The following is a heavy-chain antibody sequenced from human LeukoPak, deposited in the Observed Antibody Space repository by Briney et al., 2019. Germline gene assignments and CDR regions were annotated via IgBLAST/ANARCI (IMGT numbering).Heavy chain of an antibody. CDR1: GGSISSYY. J-gene: IGHJ6*02. D-gene: IGHD3-22*01. V-gene: IGHV4-59*01. Sequence: SETLSLTCTVSGGSISSYYWSWIRQPPGKGLEWIGYIYYSGSTNYSPSLKSRDTISVDTSKNQFSLKLSSVTAADTAVYYCAREDLSSGYYQEAYYGMDVWGQGTTVTVSS. CDR3: AREDLSSGYYQEAYYGMDV. CDR2: IYYSGST.